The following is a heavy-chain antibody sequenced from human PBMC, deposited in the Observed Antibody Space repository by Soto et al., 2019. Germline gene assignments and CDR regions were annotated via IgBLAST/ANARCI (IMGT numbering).Heavy chain of an antibody. CDR2: ISGSGGST. CDR1: GFTFSSYA. Sequence: GGSLRLSCAASGFTFSSYAMSWVRQAPGKGLEWVSAISGSGGSTYYADSVKGRFTISRDNSKNTLYLQMNSLRAEDTAVYYCAKETGIAAAGTESYYYYGMDVWGQGTTVTVSS. D-gene: IGHD6-13*01. CDR3: AKETGIAAAGTESYYYYGMDV. V-gene: IGHV3-23*01. J-gene: IGHJ6*02.